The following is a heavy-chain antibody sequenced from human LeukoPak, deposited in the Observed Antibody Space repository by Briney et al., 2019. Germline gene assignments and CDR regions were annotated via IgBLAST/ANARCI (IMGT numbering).Heavy chain of an antibody. V-gene: IGHV3-23*01. CDR3: ATYRQVLLPFES. Sequence: GGSLRPSCAASGFTFSTFAMIWVRQPPGKGLEWVSSIFPSGGEIHYADSVRGRFTISRDNSKSTLSLQMNSLRAEDTAIYYCATYRQVLLPFESWGQGTLVTVSS. J-gene: IGHJ4*02. D-gene: IGHD2-8*02. CDR2: IFPSGGEI. CDR1: GFTFSTFA.